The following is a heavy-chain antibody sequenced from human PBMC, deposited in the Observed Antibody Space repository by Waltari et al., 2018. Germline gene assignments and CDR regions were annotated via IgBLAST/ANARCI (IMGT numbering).Heavy chain of an antibody. CDR3: AKPFYNWDDPLDS. CDR1: GFTFNNYA. CDR2: ITFNDAK. J-gene: IGHJ4*02. Sequence: EVQLLESGGGLVQPGGSLRLSCGVSGFTFNNYAINWVRRAPGTGLQWVAAITFNDAKYHADSVKDRFTISRDTSKDTVFLQMNSLRAEDTALYYCAKPFYNWDDPLDSWGQGTLVTVSS. D-gene: IGHD1-20*01. V-gene: IGHV3-23*01.